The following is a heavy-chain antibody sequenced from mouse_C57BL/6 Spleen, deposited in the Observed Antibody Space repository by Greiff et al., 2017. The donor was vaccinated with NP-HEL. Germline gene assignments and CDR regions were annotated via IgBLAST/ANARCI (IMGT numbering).Heavy chain of an antibody. CDR2: ISSGSSTI. CDR1: GFTFSDYG. D-gene: IGHD6-2*01. V-gene: IGHV5-17*01. J-gene: IGHJ4*01. CDR3: AEGGLDAMDY. Sequence: EVKLMESGGGLVKPGGSLKLSCAASGFTFSDYGMHWVRQAPEKGLEWVAYISSGSSTIYYADTVKGRFTISRDNAKNTLFLQMTSLRSEDTAMYYCAEGGLDAMDYWGQGTSVTVSS.